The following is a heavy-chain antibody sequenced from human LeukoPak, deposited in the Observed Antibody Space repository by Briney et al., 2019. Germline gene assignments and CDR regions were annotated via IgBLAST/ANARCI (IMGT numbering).Heavy chain of an antibody. V-gene: IGHV3-30*02. CDR3: AKWPCDYGDYNYGMDV. CDR2: IRYDGSNK. Sequence: GGSLRLSCAASGFTFSSYGMHWVRRAPGKGLEWVAFIRYDGSNKYYADSVKGRFTISRDNSKNTLYLQMNSLRAEDTAVYYCAKWPCDYGDYNYGMDVWGQGTTVTVSS. J-gene: IGHJ6*02. D-gene: IGHD4-17*01. CDR1: GFTFSSYG.